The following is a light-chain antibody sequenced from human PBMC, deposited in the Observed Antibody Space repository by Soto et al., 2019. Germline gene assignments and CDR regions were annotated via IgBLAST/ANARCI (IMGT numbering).Light chain of an antibody. Sequence: QSALTQPPSASGTPGQRVTISCSGSSSNIGRNTVTWYQQLPGTAPKLLIYSNNQRPSGVPDRFSGSKSGTSVSLAVSGLQSEDEADYYCVAWDDSLNGLVFGGGTKLTVL. CDR2: SNN. J-gene: IGLJ2*01. V-gene: IGLV1-44*01. CDR3: VAWDDSLNGLV. CDR1: SSNIGRNT.